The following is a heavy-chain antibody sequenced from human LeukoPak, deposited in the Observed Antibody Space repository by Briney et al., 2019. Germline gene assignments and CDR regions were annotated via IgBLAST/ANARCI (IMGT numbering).Heavy chain of an antibody. J-gene: IGHJ3*02. CDR3: AKDLGYYYDSSGYRPVGAFDI. Sequence: GGSLRLSCAASGFTFSSYWMNWVRQAPGKGLEWISAISGSGGSTSYADSVKGRFTISRDNSKNTLYLQMNSLRAEDTAVYYCAKDLGYYYDSSGYRPVGAFDIWGQGTMVTVSS. CDR2: ISGSGGST. CDR1: GFTFSSYW. V-gene: IGHV3-23*01. D-gene: IGHD3-22*01.